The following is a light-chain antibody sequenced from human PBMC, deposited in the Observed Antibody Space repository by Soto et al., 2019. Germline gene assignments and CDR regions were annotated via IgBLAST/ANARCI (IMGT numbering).Light chain of an antibody. Sequence: QSVLTQPASVSGSPGQSITISCTGTSSDVGGYNYVSWYQQHPGKAPKLMIYEVSNRPSEASNRFSGSKSGNTASLTISGLQAEDEADYYCSSYTSSSTLCVFGTGTKVTVL. CDR3: SSYTSSSTLCV. V-gene: IGLV2-14*01. J-gene: IGLJ1*01. CDR2: EVS. CDR1: SSDVGGYNY.